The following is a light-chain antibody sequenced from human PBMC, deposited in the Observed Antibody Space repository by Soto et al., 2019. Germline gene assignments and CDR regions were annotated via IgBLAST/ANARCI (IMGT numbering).Light chain of an antibody. CDR1: NSDIGGYTY. V-gene: IGLV2-8*01. J-gene: IGLJ1*01. CDR2: EVS. CDR3: SSFADSNSYV. Sequence: QSALTQPPCASGSPGQSVTISCSGSNSDIGGYTYVSWYQHHPGKAPKLMIYEVSKRPSGVPDRFSGSKSGNTASLTVSGLQAEDEADYYCSSFADSNSYVFGTGTKVDVL.